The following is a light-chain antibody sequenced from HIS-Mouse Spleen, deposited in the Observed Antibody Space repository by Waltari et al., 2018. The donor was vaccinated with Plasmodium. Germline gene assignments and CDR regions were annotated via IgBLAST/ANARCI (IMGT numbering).Light chain of an antibody. Sequence: EIVMTQSPATLSVSPGERATLSCRACQSVSSNLAWYQQKPCQAPRLLIYGASTRATGIPARFSGRVSGTEFTLTISSMQSEDLAVYYCQQYNNWPPMYTLGQGTKLGIK. CDR1: QSVSSN. V-gene: IGKV3-15*01. CDR3: QQYNNWPPMYT. CDR2: GAS. J-gene: IGKJ2*01.